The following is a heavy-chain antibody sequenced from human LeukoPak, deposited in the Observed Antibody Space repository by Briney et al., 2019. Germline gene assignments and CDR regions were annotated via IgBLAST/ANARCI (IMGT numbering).Heavy chain of an antibody. V-gene: IGHV3-64*01. CDR2: ISSNGGST. D-gene: IGHD3-22*01. J-gene: IGHJ4*02. Sequence: GGSLRLSCAASGFTFSSYAMHWVRQAPGKGLEYVSAISSNGGSTYYANSVKGRFTISRDNSKNTLYLQMGSLRAEGMAVYYCARGDYYDSSGSNPPDYWGQGTLVTASS. CDR3: ARGDYYDSSGSNPPDY. CDR1: GFTFSSYA.